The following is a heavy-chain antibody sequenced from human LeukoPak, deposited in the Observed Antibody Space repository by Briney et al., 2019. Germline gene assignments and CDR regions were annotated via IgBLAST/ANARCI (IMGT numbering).Heavy chain of an antibody. CDR3: ARDLREFDSSGYYLHY. CDR2: ISSSSSYT. J-gene: IGHJ4*02. D-gene: IGHD3-22*01. Sequence: GGSVSLPCAASGFPYSDYYGSWIRQAPGKGLEWVSYISSSSSYTNYADSVKGRFTISRDNAKNSLYLQMNSLRAEDTAVYYCARDLREFDSSGYYLHYWGQGGQLSVCS. CDR1: GFPYSDYY. V-gene: IGHV3-11*06.